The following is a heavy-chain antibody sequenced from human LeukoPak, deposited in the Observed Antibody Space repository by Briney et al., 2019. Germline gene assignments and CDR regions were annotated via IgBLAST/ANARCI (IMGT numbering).Heavy chain of an antibody. CDR2: ISYDGSNK. V-gene: IGHV3-30*18. J-gene: IGHJ4*02. D-gene: IGHD6-19*01. CDR3: AKATRSEWLVDY. CDR1: GFTFSSYG. Sequence: GSSLRLPCAASGFTFSSYGIHWVRQAPGKGLEWVAVISYDGSNKYSADSVKGRFTISRDNSKNTLYLQMNSLRVEDTAVYYCAKATRSEWLVDYWGQGTLVTVSS.